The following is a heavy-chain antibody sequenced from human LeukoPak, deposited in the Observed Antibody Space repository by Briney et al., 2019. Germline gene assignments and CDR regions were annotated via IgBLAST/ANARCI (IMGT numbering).Heavy chain of an antibody. Sequence: ASVKVSCKASGYTFTSYGISWVRQAPGQGLEWMGWISAYNGNTNYAQKLQGRVTMTTDTSTSTAYMELRSQRSDDTAVYYCTVTASEDSSGHPAPELWDYWGQGTLVTVSS. D-gene: IGHD3-22*01. CDR3: TVTASEDSSGHPAPELWDY. CDR1: GYTFTSYG. CDR2: ISAYNGNT. V-gene: IGHV1-18*01. J-gene: IGHJ4*02.